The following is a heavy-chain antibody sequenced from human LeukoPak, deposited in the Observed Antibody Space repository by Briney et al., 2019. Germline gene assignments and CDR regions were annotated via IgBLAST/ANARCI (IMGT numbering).Heavy chain of an antibody. J-gene: IGHJ4*02. D-gene: IGHD3-3*01. CDR2: ISSSSSTI. Sequence: PGGSLRLSCAASGFTFSSYSTNWVRQAPGKGLEWVSYISSSSSTIYYADSVKGRFTISRDNAKNSLYLQMNSLRAEDTAVYYCARDKNDFWSGYSPYWGQGTLVTVSS. CDR1: GFTFSSYS. V-gene: IGHV3-48*01. CDR3: ARDKNDFWSGYSPY.